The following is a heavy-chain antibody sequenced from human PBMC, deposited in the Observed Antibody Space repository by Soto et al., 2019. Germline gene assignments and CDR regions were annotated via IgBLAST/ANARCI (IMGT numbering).Heavy chain of an antibody. CDR2: INHSGST. CDR1: GGSFSGYY. CDR3: ARGKVVRGSYVTLDY. J-gene: IGHJ4*02. D-gene: IGHD3-10*01. V-gene: IGHV4-34*01. Sequence: QVQLQQWGAGLLKPSETLSLTSAVYGGSFSGYYWSWIRQPPGKGLEWIGEINHSGSTNYNPSLKSRVTLAVDTSKNQFSLTLSSVTAADTAGYYCARGKVVRGSYVTLDYWGQGTRVTVSS.